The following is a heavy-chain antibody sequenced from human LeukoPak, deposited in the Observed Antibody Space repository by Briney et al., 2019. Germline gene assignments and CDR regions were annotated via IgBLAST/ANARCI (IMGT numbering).Heavy chain of an antibody. CDR3: ARLVGAAFDY. Sequence: PGGSLRLSYAASGFTFSSYSMNWVRQAPGKGLEWVSSISSSSSYIYYADSVKGRFTISRDNAKNSLYLQMNSLRAEDTAVYYCARLVGAAFDYWGQGTLVTVSS. CDR2: ISSSSSYI. D-gene: IGHD1-26*01. CDR1: GFTFSSYS. V-gene: IGHV3-21*01. J-gene: IGHJ4*02.